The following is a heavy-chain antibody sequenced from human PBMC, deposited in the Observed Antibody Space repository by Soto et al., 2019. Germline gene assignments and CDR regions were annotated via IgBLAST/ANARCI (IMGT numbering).Heavy chain of an antibody. V-gene: IGHV5-51*01. CDR1: GYSFTSHW. CDR3: ARLDQLRLGELSPLDY. D-gene: IGHD3-16*02. J-gene: IGHJ4*02. Sequence: EVQLVQSGAEVKKPGESLKISCKGSGYSFTSHWIGWVRQMPGKGLEWMGIIYPGDSDTRYSPSFQGQVTISADKSISTAYLQWSSLKASDTAMYYCARLDQLRLGELSPLDYWGQGTLVTVSS. CDR2: IYPGDSDT.